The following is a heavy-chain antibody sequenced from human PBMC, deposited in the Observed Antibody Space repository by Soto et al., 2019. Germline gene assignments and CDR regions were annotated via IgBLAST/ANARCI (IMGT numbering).Heavy chain of an antibody. D-gene: IGHD4-17*01. CDR2: IYYSGST. CDR1: GGSISSGDYY. Sequence: SETLSLTCTVSGGSISSGDYYWSWIRQPPGKGLEWIGYIYYSGSTYYNPSLKSRVTISVDTSKNQFSLKLSSVTAAATAVYYCARGGKTTVTTFDYWRQGTLVTVSS. V-gene: IGHV4-30-4*01. J-gene: IGHJ4*02. CDR3: ARGGKTTVTTFDY.